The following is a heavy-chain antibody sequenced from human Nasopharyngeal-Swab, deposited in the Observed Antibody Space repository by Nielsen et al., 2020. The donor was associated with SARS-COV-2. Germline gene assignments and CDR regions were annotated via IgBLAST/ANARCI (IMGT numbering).Heavy chain of an antibody. CDR1: GYTFTSYA. J-gene: IGHJ6*02. CDR3: ASGPQYCSGGSCYSYYGMDV. Sequence: SVKVSCKASGYTFTSYAMHWVRQAPGQRLEWMGWINAGNGNTKYSQKFQGRVTITRDTSASTAYMELSSLRSEDTAVYYCASGPQYCSGGSCYSYYGMDVWGQGTTVTVSS. V-gene: IGHV1-3*01. CDR2: INAGNGNT. D-gene: IGHD2-15*01.